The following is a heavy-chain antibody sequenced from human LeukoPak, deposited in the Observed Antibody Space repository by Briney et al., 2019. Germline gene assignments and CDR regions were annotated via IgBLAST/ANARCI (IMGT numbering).Heavy chain of an antibody. Sequence: GGSLRLSRAASGFTGSSYSMNWVRQAPGKGLEWVSSITRSSTYIYYADSVKGRFTISRDNAKNSLYLQMNSLRAEDTAVYYCARSISWAPRGKDYMDVWGKGTTVTVSS. CDR2: ITRSSTYI. CDR1: GFTGSSYS. CDR3: ARSISWAPRGKDYMDV. V-gene: IGHV3-21*01. J-gene: IGHJ6*03. D-gene: IGHD6-6*01.